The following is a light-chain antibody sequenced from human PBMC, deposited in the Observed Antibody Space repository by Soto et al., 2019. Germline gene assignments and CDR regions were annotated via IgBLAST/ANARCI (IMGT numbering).Light chain of an antibody. V-gene: IGKV3-20*01. J-gene: IGKJ1*01. CDR1: QSVSSSY. CDR2: GTS. CDR3: QQYHSSLWT. Sequence: EIVLTQSPGTLSLSPGERATLSCRASQSVSSSYLAWYQQKPGQAPRLLIYGTSSRATGIPDRFSGSGSGTDFTLTISRLEPEDFAVYYCQQYHSSLWTFGQGTKVAIK.